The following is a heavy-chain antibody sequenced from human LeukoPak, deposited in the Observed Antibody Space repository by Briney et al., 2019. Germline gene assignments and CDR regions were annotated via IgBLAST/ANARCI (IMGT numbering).Heavy chain of an antibody. J-gene: IGHJ4*02. V-gene: IGHV3-30*02. CDR2: IQYDGSKN. CDR3: AKDIGSYYDY. CDR1: GFTFSRNG. D-gene: IGHD3-10*01. Sequence: GGSLRLSCVAAGFTFSRNGMHWVRHAAGKGLEWVTFIQYDGSKNYYAECVKGRLTISRDNSKNTLYLEMNSLRAEDTAVYYCAKDIGSYYDYWGQGTLVSVSS.